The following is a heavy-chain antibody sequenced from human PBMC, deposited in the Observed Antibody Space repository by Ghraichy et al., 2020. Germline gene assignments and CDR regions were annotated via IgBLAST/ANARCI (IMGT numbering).Heavy chain of an antibody. CDR1: GFTFSSYA. D-gene: IGHD3-10*01. Sequence: GGSLRLSCAASGFTFSSYAMSWVRQAPGKGLEWVSAISGSGGSTYYADSVKGRFTISRDNSKNTLYLQMNSLRAENTAVYYCAKGAGFGELLYIDAFDIWGQGTMVTVSS. CDR3: AKGAGFGELLYIDAFDI. J-gene: IGHJ3*02. V-gene: IGHV3-23*01. CDR2: ISGSGGST.